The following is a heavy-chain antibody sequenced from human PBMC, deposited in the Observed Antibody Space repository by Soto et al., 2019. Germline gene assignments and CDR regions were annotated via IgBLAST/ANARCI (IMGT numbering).Heavy chain of an antibody. D-gene: IGHD1-1*01. V-gene: IGHV3-23*01. Sequence: EVQLLESGGKLVQPGGALTLSCAASGFTFSTYAIAWVRQAPGEGQEWVSGVSASGPNTDYADPVKDRFYISRDNSENTVSLLMNSLRAADTALYYCAKDSPRRTSGYFFDYLGQGTPVTVSS. CDR3: AKDSPRRTSGYFFDY. CDR1: GFTFSTYA. J-gene: IGHJ4*02. CDR2: VSASGPNT.